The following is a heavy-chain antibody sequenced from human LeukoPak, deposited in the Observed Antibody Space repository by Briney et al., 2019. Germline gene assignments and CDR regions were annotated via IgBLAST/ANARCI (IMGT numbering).Heavy chain of an antibody. V-gene: IGHV4-39*07. Sequence: SETLFLTCTVSGGSISSSTYYWGWIRQPPGKGLEWIGTIYDSGSTYYNASLKSRVTISVDTSKNQFSLKLSSVTAADTAVYYCARVYDYFDYWGQGNLVTVSS. CDR3: ARVYDYFDY. CDR2: IYDSGST. CDR1: GGSISSSTYY. D-gene: IGHD2/OR15-2a*01. J-gene: IGHJ4*02.